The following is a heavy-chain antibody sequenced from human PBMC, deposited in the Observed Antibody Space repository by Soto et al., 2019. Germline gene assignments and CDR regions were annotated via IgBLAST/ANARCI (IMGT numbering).Heavy chain of an antibody. CDR3: AREGGAVPFDY. D-gene: IGHD3-16*01. CDR1: GFTFSSYN. CDR2: ISTSNTI. J-gene: IGHJ4*02. Sequence: EVQLVESGGGLVQPGGSLRLSCAASGFTFSSYNVNWVRQAPGKGLEWISYISTSNTIYYADSVKGRFTISRDNAKNSLYLQMNSLRDEDTAVYYCAREGGAVPFDYWGQGTLVTVSS. V-gene: IGHV3-48*02.